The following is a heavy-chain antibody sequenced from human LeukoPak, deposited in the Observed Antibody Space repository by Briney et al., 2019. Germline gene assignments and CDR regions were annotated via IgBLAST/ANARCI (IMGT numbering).Heavy chain of an antibody. J-gene: IGHJ4*02. V-gene: IGHV3-30*02. CDR3: ASDIVVVVAATYDDY. Sequence: AGGSLRLSRAASGFTFSSYGMHWVRQAPGKGLEWVAFIRYDESNKYYADSVKGRFTISRDNSKNTLYLQMNSLRAEDTAVYYCASDIVVVVAATYDDYWGQGTLVTVSS. CDR2: IRYDESNK. D-gene: IGHD2-15*01. CDR1: GFTFSSYG.